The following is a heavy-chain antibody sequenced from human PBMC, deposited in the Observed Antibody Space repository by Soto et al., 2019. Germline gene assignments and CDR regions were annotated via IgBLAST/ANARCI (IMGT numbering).Heavy chain of an antibody. CDR1: GFTFSDYA. CDR2: VTGSGGST. Sequence: PGGSLRLSCAASGFTFSDYAMTWVRQAPGKGLEWVSAVTGSGGSTYSADSVRGRFTISKDNSKNTLYLQMNRLSAEDTAVYYCVRGTDQLLDLNWFGPWGQGTLVTVCS. J-gene: IGHJ5*02. V-gene: IGHV3-23*01. CDR3: VRGTDQLLDLNWFGP. D-gene: IGHD2-2*01.